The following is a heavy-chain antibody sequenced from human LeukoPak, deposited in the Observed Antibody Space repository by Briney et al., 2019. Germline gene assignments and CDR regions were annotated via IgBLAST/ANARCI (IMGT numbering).Heavy chain of an antibody. Sequence: SETLSLTCTVSGASINNYYWSWIRQPPGKGLEWIGYVYQTVTTNYNPSLKSRVTISADTSQNQLSLRLSSVTAADTAVYYCARKSSGWFVEWGQGTLVTVSS. CDR1: GASINNYY. CDR2: VYQTVTT. CDR3: ARKSSGWFVE. J-gene: IGHJ4*02. V-gene: IGHV4-59*08. D-gene: IGHD6-19*01.